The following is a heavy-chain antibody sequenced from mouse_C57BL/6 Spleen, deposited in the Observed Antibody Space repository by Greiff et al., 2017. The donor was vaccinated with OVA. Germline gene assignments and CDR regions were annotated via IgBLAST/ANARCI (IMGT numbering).Heavy chain of an antibody. CDR1: GYTFTEYT. D-gene: IGHD1-1*01. J-gene: IGHJ1*03. Sequence: QVQLQQSGAELVKPGASVKLSCKASGYTFTEYTIHWVKQRSGQGLEWIGWFYPGSGSIKYNEKFKDKATLTADKSSSTVYMELSRLTSEDSAVYCCARHEGGHYYGRDWYFDVWGTGTTVTVSS. V-gene: IGHV1-62-2*01. CDR3: ARHEGGHYYGRDWYFDV. CDR2: FYPGSGSI.